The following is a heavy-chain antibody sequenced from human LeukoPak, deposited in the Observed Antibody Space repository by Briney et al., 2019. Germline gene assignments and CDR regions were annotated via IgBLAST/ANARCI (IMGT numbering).Heavy chain of an antibody. D-gene: IGHD3-3*01. J-gene: IGHJ4*02. Sequence: SETLSLTCTVSGGSISSSSYYWGWIRQPPGKGLEWIGSIYYSGSTYYNPSLKSRVTISVDTSKNQFSLKLSSVTAADTAVYYCASPDFWSGYARDYWGQGTLVTVSS. CDR2: IYYSGST. V-gene: IGHV4-39*01. CDR3: ASPDFWSGYARDY. CDR1: GGSISSSSYY.